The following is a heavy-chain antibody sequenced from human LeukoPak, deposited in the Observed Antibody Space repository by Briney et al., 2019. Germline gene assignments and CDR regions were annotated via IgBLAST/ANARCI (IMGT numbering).Heavy chain of an antibody. Sequence: SVKVSCKASGGTFSSYAISWARQAPGQGLEWMGRIIPIFGTANYAQKFQGRATITTDESTSTAYMELSSLRSEDTAVYYCARDHDYGGNLDYWGQGTLVTVSS. V-gene: IGHV1-69*05. CDR3: ARDHDYGGNLDY. D-gene: IGHD4-23*01. CDR1: GGTFSSYA. J-gene: IGHJ4*02. CDR2: IIPIFGTA.